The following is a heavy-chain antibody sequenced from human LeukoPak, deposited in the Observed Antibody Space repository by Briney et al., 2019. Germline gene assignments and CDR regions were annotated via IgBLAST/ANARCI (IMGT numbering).Heavy chain of an antibody. CDR2: ISWNSGNI. Sequence: GGSLRLSCAASGFTFDDYAMHWVRQAPGKGLEWVSGISWNSGNIGYADSVKGRFTISRDNAKNSLYLQMNSLRAEATAVYYCARDRERGQQLVGYWGEGTLVTVSS. J-gene: IGHJ4*02. V-gene: IGHV3-9*01. CDR1: GFTFDDYA. CDR3: ARDRERGQQLVGY. D-gene: IGHD6-13*01.